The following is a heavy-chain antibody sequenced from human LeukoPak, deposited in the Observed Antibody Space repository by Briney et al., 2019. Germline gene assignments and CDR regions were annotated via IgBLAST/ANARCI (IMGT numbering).Heavy chain of an antibody. D-gene: IGHD3-22*01. CDR1: GGSISSYY. V-gene: IGHV4-59*12. Sequence: PSETLSLTCTVSGGSISSYYWSWIRQPPGKGLEWIGYIYYSGSTNYNPSLKSRVTMSVDTSKNQFSLKLSSVTAADTAVYYCARDRGYYYDSSGYYTDHFDYWGQGTLVTVSS. CDR2: IYYSGST. J-gene: IGHJ4*02. CDR3: ARDRGYYYDSSGYYTDHFDY.